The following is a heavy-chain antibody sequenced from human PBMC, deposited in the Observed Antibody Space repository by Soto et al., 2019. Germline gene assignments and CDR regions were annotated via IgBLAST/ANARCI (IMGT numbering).Heavy chain of an antibody. CDR2: TFYRSKWYH. CDR1: GDSVFTNSAAA. D-gene: IGHD6-25*01. CDR3: ARDLGGYMDV. J-gene: IGHJ6*01. Sequence: SQTLSLTCAISGDSVFTNSAAAWNWIRQSPSRGLEWLGRTFYRSKWYHDYSSSVRSRININPDTAKNQFSLQLKSVTPEDTAVYYCARDLGGYMDVWGQGTTVTVYS. V-gene: IGHV6-1*01.